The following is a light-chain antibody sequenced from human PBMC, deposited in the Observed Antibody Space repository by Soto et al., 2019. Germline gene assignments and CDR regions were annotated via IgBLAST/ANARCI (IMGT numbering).Light chain of an antibody. CDR1: QSVSSN. Sequence: ELVMTQSPSTLSVSPGERATLSCRASQSVSSNLAWYQQKPGQAPRLLIYGASTRATGIPARFSGSGSGTEFTLTISSLQSEDFAVYYCHQYNNWWTFGQGPKVDIK. CDR2: GAS. CDR3: HQYNNWWT. J-gene: IGKJ1*01. V-gene: IGKV3-15*01.